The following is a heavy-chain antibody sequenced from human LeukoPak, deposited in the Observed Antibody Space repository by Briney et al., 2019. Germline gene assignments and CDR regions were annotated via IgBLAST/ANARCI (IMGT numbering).Heavy chain of an antibody. CDR2: IFYTGFT. Sequence: PSETLSLTCTVSDGSISDSYWSWIRQSPGKGLEWIGYIFYTGFTHYNPSLESRVTISVDKSKNQFSLKLSSVTAADTAVYYCARSQNNVALTYYFDYWGQGTLVTVSS. V-gene: IGHV4-59*12. CDR3: ARSQNNVALTYYFDY. J-gene: IGHJ4*02. D-gene: IGHD1-14*01. CDR1: DGSISDSY.